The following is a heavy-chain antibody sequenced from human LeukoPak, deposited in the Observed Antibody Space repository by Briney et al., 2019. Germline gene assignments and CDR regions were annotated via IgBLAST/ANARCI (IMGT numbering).Heavy chain of an antibody. J-gene: IGHJ5*02. V-gene: IGHV3-74*01. CDR2: ISADGSVT. D-gene: IGHD2-15*01. CDR1: GFTFSRYW. Sequence: GGSLRLPCADSGFTFSRYWMHCVPQTPGKGLVWVSCISADGSVTIYADSVKGRFTISRDNTKSTLYLQMQSLRAEDTAVYYCATAGGDGSRMGFDPWGQGTLVTVSS. CDR3: ATAGGDGSRMGFDP.